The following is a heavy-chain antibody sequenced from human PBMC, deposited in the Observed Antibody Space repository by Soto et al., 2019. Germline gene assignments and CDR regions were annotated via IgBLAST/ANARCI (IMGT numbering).Heavy chain of an antibody. D-gene: IGHD3-3*01. Sequence: PSETLSLTCTVSGGSISSGGYYWSWIRQHPGKGLEWIGYIYYSGSTYYNPSLKSRVTISVDTSKNQFSLKLSSVTAADTAVYYCARVQGNGTIFGVGMDVWGQGTRVTVSS. CDR1: GGSISSGGYY. CDR2: IYYSGST. V-gene: IGHV4-31*03. J-gene: IGHJ6*02. CDR3: ARVQGNGTIFGVGMDV.